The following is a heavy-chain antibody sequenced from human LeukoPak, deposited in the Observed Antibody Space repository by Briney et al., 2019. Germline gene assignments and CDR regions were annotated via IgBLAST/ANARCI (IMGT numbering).Heavy chain of an antibody. CDR1: GGSISSSSYY. V-gene: IGHV4-39*01. J-gene: IGHJ4*02. CDR2: IYYSGST. D-gene: IGHD1-1*01. Sequence: SETLSLTCTVSGGSISSSSYYWGWIRQPPGKGLEWIGSIYYSGSTYYNPSLKSRVTISVDTSKNQFSLKLSSVTAADTAIYYCVRHATGTTLNNWGQGTQVTVSS. CDR3: VRHATGTTLNN.